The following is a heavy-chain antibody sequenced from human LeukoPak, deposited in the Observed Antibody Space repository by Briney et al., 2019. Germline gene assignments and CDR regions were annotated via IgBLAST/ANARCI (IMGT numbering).Heavy chain of an antibody. D-gene: IGHD3-3*01. CDR2: IRYDGRNK. Sequence: GGSLRLSCAASGFTFSSYAMSWVRQAPGKGLEWVAFIRYDGRNKYYADSVKGRFTISRDNSKNTLYLQMNSLRAEDTAVYYCAKAPSDYDFWSGYYRDYYFDYWGQGTLVTVSS. V-gene: IGHV3-30*02. J-gene: IGHJ4*02. CDR3: AKAPSDYDFWSGYYRDYYFDY. CDR1: GFTFSSYA.